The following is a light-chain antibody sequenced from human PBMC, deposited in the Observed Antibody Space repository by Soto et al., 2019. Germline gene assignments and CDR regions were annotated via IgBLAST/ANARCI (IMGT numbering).Light chain of an antibody. CDR1: SSNIGSNT. V-gene: IGLV1-44*01. J-gene: IGLJ3*02. CDR3: AGWDGSFYGWV. Sequence: QSVLTQAPSASGTPGQRVTISCTGSSSNIGSNTVSWYQQVPGTSPNVLIYSNVQRPSGVPDRFSGSKSGTSASLATGGLQSEDEADYYCAGWDGSFYGWVFGGGTKLTVL. CDR2: SNV.